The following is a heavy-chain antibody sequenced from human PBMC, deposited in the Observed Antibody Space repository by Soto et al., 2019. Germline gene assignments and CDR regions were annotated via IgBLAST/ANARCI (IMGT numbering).Heavy chain of an antibody. D-gene: IGHD6-13*01. Sequence: QVQLQESGPGLVKPSQTLSLTCTVSGGSLSSGNYFWNWIRQHPGKGLEWIGYISYSGSTYYNPSLKMPLSMSVVTSNNPFSPKLHSLTAAEQALYYCAVMSSRRWSKRFDPRGPGTLVTVSS. CDR2: ISYSGST. CDR1: GGSLSSGNYF. V-gene: IGHV4-31*01. CDR3: AVMSSRRWSKRFDP. J-gene: IGHJ5*02.